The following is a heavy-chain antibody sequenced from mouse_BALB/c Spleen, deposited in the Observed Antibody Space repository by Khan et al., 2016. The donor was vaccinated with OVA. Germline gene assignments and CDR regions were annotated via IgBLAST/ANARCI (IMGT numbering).Heavy chain of an antibody. CDR2: IYPGSANT. CDR1: GYTFTDFY. V-gene: IGHV1-77*01. J-gene: IGHJ3*01. CDR3: ASSVSGSFAF. D-gene: IGHD1-1*01. Sequence: QVRLQQSGAELARPGASVKLSCKTSGYTFTDFYINWVKQRTGQGLEWIGDIYPGSANTYYNEKFKGKATLTVDKSSSTAYMQLSSLTSEDSSVYFCASSVSGSFAFWGQGTLVTVSA.